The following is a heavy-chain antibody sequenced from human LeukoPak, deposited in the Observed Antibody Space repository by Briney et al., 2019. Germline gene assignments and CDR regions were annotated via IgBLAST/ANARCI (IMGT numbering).Heavy chain of an antibody. CDR1: GGSISSGGHY. Sequence: SQTLSLTCTVSGGSISSGGHYWSWIRQPAGKGLEYLERIYSTGSTNYNPSLRSRVTISADTSKNHFSLKLSSVTAADTAVYYCARSTVTTPTCDYWGQGTLVTVSS. J-gene: IGHJ4*02. CDR3: ARSTVTTPTCDY. D-gene: IGHD4-17*01. V-gene: IGHV4-61*02. CDR2: IYSTGST.